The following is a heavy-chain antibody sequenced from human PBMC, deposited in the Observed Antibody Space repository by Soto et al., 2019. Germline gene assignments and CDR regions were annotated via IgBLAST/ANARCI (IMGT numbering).Heavy chain of an antibody. Sequence: QVQLQESGPGLVKPSETLSLTCTVSGGSVSSDNYYWSWIRQPPGKGLEWIGFISYSGSTSYTPSLKSRVTISVDTSKNQFSLNLRSVTTADTAVYYCAREMGSAWTNFDYWGQGTLVTVSS. CDR3: AREMGSAWTNFDY. CDR1: GGSVSSDNYY. D-gene: IGHD6-19*01. V-gene: IGHV4-61*01. J-gene: IGHJ4*02. CDR2: ISYSGST.